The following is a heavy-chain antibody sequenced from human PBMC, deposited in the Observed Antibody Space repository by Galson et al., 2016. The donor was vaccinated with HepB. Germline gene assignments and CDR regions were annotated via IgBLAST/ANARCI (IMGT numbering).Heavy chain of an antibody. Sequence: PALVKPTQTLTLTCTFSGFSLRTRGVGVGWIRPPPGKALEWLALIYWDDDKRYSPSLKSRLTNTQDTPKTQVVLTMTNMDPVDTATYYWAHGYGDYVCGNAFDIWGQGTMVTVSS. CDR2: IYWDDDK. V-gene: IGHV2-5*02. J-gene: IGHJ3*02. CDR3: AHGYGDYVCGNAFDI. D-gene: IGHD4-17*01. CDR1: GFSLRTRGVG.